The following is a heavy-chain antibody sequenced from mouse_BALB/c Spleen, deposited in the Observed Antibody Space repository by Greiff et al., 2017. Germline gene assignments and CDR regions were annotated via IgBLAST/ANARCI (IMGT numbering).Heavy chain of an antibody. CDR1: GYTFTDYN. V-gene: IGHV1S29*02. CDR2: IYPYNGGT. J-gene: IGHJ4*01. D-gene: IGHD1-1*01. Sequence: VQLQQSGPELVKPGASVKISCKASGYTFTDYNMHWVKQSHGKSLEWIGYIYPYNGGTGYNQKFKSKATLTVDNSSSTAYMELRSLTSEDSAVYYCARPFYGSSYPLAMDYWGQGTSVTVSS. CDR3: ARPFYGSSYPLAMDY.